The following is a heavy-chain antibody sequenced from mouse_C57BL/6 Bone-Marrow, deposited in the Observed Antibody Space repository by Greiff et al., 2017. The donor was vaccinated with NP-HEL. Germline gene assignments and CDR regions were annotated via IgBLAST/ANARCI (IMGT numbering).Heavy chain of an antibody. CDR1: GYTFTSYW. D-gene: IGHD1-1*01. J-gene: IGHJ2*01. CDR2: IDPSDSYT. V-gene: IGHV1-69*01. CDR3: AREDCGSSPWYVDY. Sequence: VQLQQPGAELVMPGASVKLSCKASGYTFTSYWMHWVKQRPGQGLEWIGEIDPSDSYTNYNQKFKGKSTLTVDKSSSTAYMQLSSLTSEDSAVDYCAREDCGSSPWYVDYWGQGTTLTVSS.